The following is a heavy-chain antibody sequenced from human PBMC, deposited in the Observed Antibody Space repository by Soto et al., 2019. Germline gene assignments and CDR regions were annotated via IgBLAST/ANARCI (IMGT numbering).Heavy chain of an antibody. CDR3: ARDRPLTALNYYMDV. CDR1: GGSIRAYY. V-gene: IGHV4-59*01. CDR2: VSYTGNT. J-gene: IGHJ6*03. Sequence: QVQLQESGPGLVKPSETLSLTCAVSGGSIRAYYWTWIRQSPGKGLEWIGYVSYTGNTNYNPSLKSRVTISVDTSKTQFSLNLTSVTAAGTAVYYCARDRPLTALNYYMDVWGKGTKVTVSS.